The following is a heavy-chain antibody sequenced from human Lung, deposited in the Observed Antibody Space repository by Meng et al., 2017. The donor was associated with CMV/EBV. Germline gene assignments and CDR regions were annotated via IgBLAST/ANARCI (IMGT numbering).Heavy chain of an antibody. V-gene: IGHV4-39*07. Sequence: SETLSLXXTVSGGSISSSNYYWGWIRQPPGKGLEWIGRMLSTGSTYYNPSLKSRVTISLDTSKNQFSLKLNSVTAADTAVYFCARDHKFRVGIVVVPAFDIWGQGTXVTVAS. J-gene: IGHJ3*02. CDR3: ARDHKFRVGIVVVPAFDI. CDR2: MLSTGST. D-gene: IGHD2-2*01. CDR1: GGSISSSNYY.